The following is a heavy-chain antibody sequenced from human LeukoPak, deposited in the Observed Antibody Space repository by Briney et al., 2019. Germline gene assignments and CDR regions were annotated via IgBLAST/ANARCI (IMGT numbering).Heavy chain of an antibody. Sequence: ASVKVSCKASGYTFTSYGISWVRQAPGQGLEWMGWISAYNGNTNYARKLQGRVTMTTDTSTSTAYMELRSLRSDDTAVYYCARVLNWNYGGLVGYYFDYWGQGTLVTVSS. D-gene: IGHD1-7*01. CDR2: ISAYNGNT. V-gene: IGHV1-18*01. CDR1: GYTFTSYG. CDR3: ARVLNWNYGGLVGYYFDY. J-gene: IGHJ4*02.